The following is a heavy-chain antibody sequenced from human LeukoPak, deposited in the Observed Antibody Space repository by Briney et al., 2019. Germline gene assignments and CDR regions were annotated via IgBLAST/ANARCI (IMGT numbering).Heavy chain of an antibody. V-gene: IGHV6-1*01. J-gene: IGHJ4*02. D-gene: IGHD3-10*01. CDR1: RDSLSSNRAT. Sequence: SQTLSPTCALSRDSLSSNRATCTSVSQSPSKCLEWLGSTYFRSKWYNDYAVSVKSQITIIPDTSKNQFSLQLNSVTPEDTAVYYCARGRGDIDFDYWGQGTLVTVS. CDR3: ARGRGDIDFDY. CDR2: TYFRSKWYN.